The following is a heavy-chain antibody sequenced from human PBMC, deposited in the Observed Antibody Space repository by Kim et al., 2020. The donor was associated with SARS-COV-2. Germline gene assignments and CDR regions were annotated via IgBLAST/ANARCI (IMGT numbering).Heavy chain of an antibody. CDR2: IKQDGSEK. Sequence: GGSLRLSCAASGFTFSSYWMSWVRQAPGKGLEWVANIKQDGSEKYYVDSVKGRFTISGDNAKNSLYLQMNSLRAEDTAVYYCARDGASSSWSGEVDYWGQGTLVTVSS. J-gene: IGHJ4*02. V-gene: IGHV3-7*03. CDR1: GFTFSSYW. CDR3: ARDGASSSWSGEVDY. D-gene: IGHD6-13*01.